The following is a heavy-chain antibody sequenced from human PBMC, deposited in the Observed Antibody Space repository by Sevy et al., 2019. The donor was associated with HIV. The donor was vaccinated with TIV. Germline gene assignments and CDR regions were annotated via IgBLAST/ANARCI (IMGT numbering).Heavy chain of an antibody. Sequence: GGSLRLSCKASGFTFTDFWMQWVRQVPGKGPEWVANINQDGSEMYYVGSVKGGFTISRDKAESALYLQMHGLRAEDAATCFCAVGYFDLWGQGTVVTVSS. CDR1: GFTFTDFW. V-gene: IGHV3-7*01. CDR2: INQDGSEM. CDR3: AVGYFDL. J-gene: IGHJ4*02. D-gene: IGHD1-26*01.